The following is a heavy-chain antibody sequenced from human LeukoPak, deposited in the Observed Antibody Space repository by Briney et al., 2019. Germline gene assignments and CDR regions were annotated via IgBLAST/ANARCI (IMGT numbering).Heavy chain of an antibody. CDR1: GYTFTSYG. D-gene: IGHD6-13*01. J-gene: IGHJ6*02. CDR3: ASSYSSYYYYYGMDV. V-gene: IGHV1-8*02. CDR2: MNPNSGNT. Sequence: GASVKVSCKASGYTFTSYGISWVRQATGQGLEWMGWMNPNSGNTGYAQKFQGRVTMTRNTSISTAYMELSSLRSEDTAVYYCASSYSSYYYYYGMDVWGQGTTATVSS.